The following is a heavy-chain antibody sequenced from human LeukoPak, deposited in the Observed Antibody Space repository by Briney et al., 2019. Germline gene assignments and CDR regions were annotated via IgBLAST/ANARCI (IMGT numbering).Heavy chain of an antibody. V-gene: IGHV3-48*03. CDR1: GFTFSSYE. D-gene: IGHD6-19*01. J-gene: IGHJ4*02. CDR3: ARDPGIAVPLYYFDY. Sequence: GGSLRLSCAASGFTFSSYEMNWVRQAPGKGLEWVSYISSSGTTIYYADSVKGRFTISRDNAKNSLYLQMNCLRAEDTAVYYCARDPGIAVPLYYFDYWGQGALVTVSS. CDR2: ISSSGTTI.